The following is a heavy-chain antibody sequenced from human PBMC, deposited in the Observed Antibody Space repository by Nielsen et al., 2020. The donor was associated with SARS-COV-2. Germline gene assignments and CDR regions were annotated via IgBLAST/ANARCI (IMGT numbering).Heavy chain of an antibody. J-gene: IGHJ3*02. CDR2: IYSGGST. CDR1: GFTVSSNY. CDR3: ARGGSFIAVAGLFDI. D-gene: IGHD6-19*01. V-gene: IGHV3-53*01. Sequence: GGSLRLSCAASGFTVSSNYMSWVRQAPGKGLEWVSVIYSGGSTYYADSVKGRFTISRDNSKNTLYLQMNSLRAEDTAVYYCARGGSFIAVAGLFDIWGQGTMVTVSS.